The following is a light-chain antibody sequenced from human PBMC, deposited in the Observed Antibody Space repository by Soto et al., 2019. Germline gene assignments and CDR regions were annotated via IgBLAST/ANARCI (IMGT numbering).Light chain of an antibody. V-gene: IGKV3-15*01. CDR1: QSVARS. CDR3: QQYDMWPRT. Sequence: VLTQSPATLSVSPGDTATLSCRARQSVARSLAWYQQTPGQAPRLLIYGTSTGAAGIPDRFRGSGSGTEFTLTISSLQSEDFAVYYCQQYDMWPRTFGQGTKVDIK. J-gene: IGKJ1*01. CDR2: GTS.